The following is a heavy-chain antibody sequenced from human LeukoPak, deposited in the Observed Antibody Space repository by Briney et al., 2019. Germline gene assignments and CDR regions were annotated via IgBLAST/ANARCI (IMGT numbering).Heavy chain of an antibody. J-gene: IGHJ4*02. D-gene: IGHD3-22*01. Sequence: GGSLRLSCAASGFTFSSYWMHWVRQAPGKGLEWVSLIGGDGGSTYYADSVKGRFTISRDNSKNSLYLQMNSLRTEDTALYYCAKDMLGITMIVGLDYWGQGTLVTVSS. V-gene: IGHV3-43*02. CDR2: IGGDGGST. CDR1: GFTFSSYW. CDR3: AKDMLGITMIVGLDY.